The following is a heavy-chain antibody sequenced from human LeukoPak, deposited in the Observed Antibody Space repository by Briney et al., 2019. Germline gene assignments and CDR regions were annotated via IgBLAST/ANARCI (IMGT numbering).Heavy chain of an antibody. D-gene: IGHD3-3*01. J-gene: IGHJ4*02. CDR2: LYYSGDT. Sequence: ASETLSLTCSVSGGSISNYYWSWIRQPPGKGLEWIGYLYYSGDTNYNPSLKSRVTISVDTSKNQFSLSLSSVTAADTAVYYCASSHPLGSNNDYYTPFGYWGQGTLVTVSS. CDR1: GGSISNYY. CDR3: ASSHPLGSNNDYYTPFGY. V-gene: IGHV4-59*01.